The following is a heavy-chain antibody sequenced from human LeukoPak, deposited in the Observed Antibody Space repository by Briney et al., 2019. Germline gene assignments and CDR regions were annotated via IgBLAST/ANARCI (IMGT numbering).Heavy chain of an antibody. J-gene: IGHJ4*02. V-gene: IGHV1-2*02. CDR2: INPNSGGT. D-gene: IGHD6-19*01. Sequence: GASVKVSCKASGYTFIGYYMHWVRQAPGQGLEWMGWINPNSGGTNYAQKFQGRVTMTRDTSISTAYMELSRLRSDDTAVYYCARDPTIAVAGNPPDYWGQGTLVTVSS. CDR1: GYTFIGYY. CDR3: ARDPTIAVAGNPPDY.